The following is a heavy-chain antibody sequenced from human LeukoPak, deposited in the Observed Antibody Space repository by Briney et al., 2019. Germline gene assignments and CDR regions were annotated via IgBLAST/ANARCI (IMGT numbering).Heavy chain of an antibody. CDR2: IWYDGSNK. D-gene: IGHD2-21*02. CDR1: GFTFSSYA. J-gene: IGHJ4*02. Sequence: GGSLRLSCAASGFTFSSYAMHWVRQAPGKGLEWVAVIWYDGSNKYYADSVKGRFTISRDNSKNTLYLQMNSLRAEDTAVYYCAREVTYCGGDCYRHFDYWGQGTLVTVSS. CDR3: AREVTYCGGDCYRHFDY. V-gene: IGHV3-33*08.